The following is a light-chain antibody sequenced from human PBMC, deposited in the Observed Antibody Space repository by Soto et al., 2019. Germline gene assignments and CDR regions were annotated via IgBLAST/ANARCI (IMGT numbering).Light chain of an antibody. CDR2: DAS. V-gene: IGKV3-15*01. CDR3: QQYKNWPAIT. J-gene: IGKJ5*01. CDR1: QSVTTN. Sequence: EVVMTQSPATLSVSPGERVTFSCRASQSVTTNLAWYQHKPGQSPRLLISDASTGASGIPPRFSGSGSGTEFTLTISSLQSEDFAVYYCQQYKNWPAITFGQGTRLE.